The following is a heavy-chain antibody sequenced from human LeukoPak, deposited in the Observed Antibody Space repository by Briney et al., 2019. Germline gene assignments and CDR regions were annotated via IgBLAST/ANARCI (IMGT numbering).Heavy chain of an antibody. CDR3: ARRHKHYYQIDY. D-gene: IGHD1-26*01. J-gene: IGHJ4*02. CDR1: GYTFASYY. Sequence: ASVKVSCKASGYTFASYYLHWVRQAPGQGLEWMGMVNPSGGSTSYAQKFQGRVTITRDTSTTTVYMELSSLRSDDTAVFYCARRHKHYYQIDYWGQGTLVTVSS. CDR2: VNPSGGST. V-gene: IGHV1-46*01.